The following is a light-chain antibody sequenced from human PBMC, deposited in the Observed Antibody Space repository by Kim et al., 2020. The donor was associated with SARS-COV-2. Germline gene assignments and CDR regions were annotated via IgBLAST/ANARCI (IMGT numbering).Light chain of an antibody. Sequence: WSPGERAPLSCSASQSVSSSYLAWYQQKPGQAPRLLIYGASSRATGIPDRFSGSGSGTDFTLTISRLEPEDFAVYYCQQYGSSPYSFGQGTKLEI. CDR3: QQYGSSPYS. J-gene: IGKJ2*03. CDR2: GAS. V-gene: IGKV3-20*01. CDR1: QSVSSSY.